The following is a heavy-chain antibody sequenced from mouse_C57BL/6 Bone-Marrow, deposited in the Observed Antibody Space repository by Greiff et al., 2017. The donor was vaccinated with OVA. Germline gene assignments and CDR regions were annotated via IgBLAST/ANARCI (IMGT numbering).Heavy chain of an antibody. CDR3: ARHGDSYWYFDV. J-gene: IGHJ1*03. CDR1: GYTFTSYW. Sequence: QVQLKQPGAELVKPGASVKLSCKASGYTFTSYWMHWVKQRPGRGLEWIGRIDPNSGGTKYNEKFKSKATLTVDKPSSTAYMQLSSLTSEDSAVYYCARHGDSYWYFDVWGTGTTVTVSS. CDR2: IDPNSGGT. V-gene: IGHV1-72*01.